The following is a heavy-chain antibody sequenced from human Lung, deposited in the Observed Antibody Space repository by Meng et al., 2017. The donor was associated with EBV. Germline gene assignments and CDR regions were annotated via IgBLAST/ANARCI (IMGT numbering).Heavy chain of an antibody. CDR2: IDPNTGNP. V-gene: IGHV7-4-1*02. CDR3: ARDSPLDGYSLLDY. J-gene: IGHJ4*02. CDR1: GYTFTSYA. D-gene: IGHD5-24*01. Sequence: QGQVGKFGSQLKQPGSSVKASCRPSGYTFTSYASNWVRQAPGQGPDWMGWIDPNTGNPTYDQGFTGRFVFSLDTSVSTAYLQINSLRADDTAVYYCARDSPLDGYSLLDYWGQGTLVTVFS.